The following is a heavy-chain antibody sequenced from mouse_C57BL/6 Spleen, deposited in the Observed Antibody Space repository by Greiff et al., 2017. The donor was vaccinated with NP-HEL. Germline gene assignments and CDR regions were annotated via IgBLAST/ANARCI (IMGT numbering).Heavy chain of an antibody. CDR1: GYTFTSYW. D-gene: IGHD2-4*01. CDR2: IYPSDSET. V-gene: IGHV1-61*01. Sequence: QVQLQQPGAELVRPGSSVKLSCKASGYTFTSYWMDWVKQRPGQGLEWIGNIYPSDSETHYNQKFKGKATLTVDKSSSTAYMQLSSLTSADSAVYYCARFDYDAAMDDWGQGTSVTVSS. J-gene: IGHJ4*01. CDR3: ARFDYDAAMDD.